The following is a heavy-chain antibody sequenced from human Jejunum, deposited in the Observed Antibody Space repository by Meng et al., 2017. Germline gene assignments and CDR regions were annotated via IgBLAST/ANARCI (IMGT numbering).Heavy chain of an antibody. Sequence: ERGPDLVTPSRTPPLTCALSGGSISTAGYYWGWIRQSPGKGLEWIGSIFYSGTTYYNPSLKSRVTISIDTSKNQFSLKMNSVTAADTAVYYCARDTAGFGPWGQGTLVTVS. J-gene: IGHJ5*02. CDR1: GGSISTAGYY. CDR3: ARDTAGFGP. V-gene: IGHV4-39*07. CDR2: IFYSGTT. D-gene: IGHD6-13*01.